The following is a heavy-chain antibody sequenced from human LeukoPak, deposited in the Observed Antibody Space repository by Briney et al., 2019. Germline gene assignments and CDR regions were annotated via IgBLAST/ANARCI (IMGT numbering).Heavy chain of an antibody. D-gene: IGHD2-21*01. J-gene: IGHJ6*03. V-gene: IGHV3-23*01. Sequence: GGSLRLSCAASGFTFRSFAMSWVRQAPGKGLEWVSGIIGSGRTTFYADSVKGRFTISRDNSKNTLYLQMNSLRAEDTAIYYCAKKEGDTYFSWYMNVWGKGTTVTVSS. CDR3: AKKEGDTYFSWYMNV. CDR1: GFTFRSFA. CDR2: IIGSGRTT.